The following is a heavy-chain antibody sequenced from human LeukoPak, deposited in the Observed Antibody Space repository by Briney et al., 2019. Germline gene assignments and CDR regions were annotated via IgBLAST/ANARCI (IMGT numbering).Heavy chain of an antibody. Sequence: PGGSLRLSCAASGFTFDDYAMHWVRQAPGKGLEWVSGISWNSGSIGYADSVKGRFTISRDNAKNSLYLQMNSLRAEDTALYYCAKGGSGYSYGSFDYWGQGTLVTVSS. CDR3: AKGGSGYSYGSFDY. D-gene: IGHD5-18*01. V-gene: IGHV3-9*01. J-gene: IGHJ4*02. CDR2: ISWNSGSI. CDR1: GFTFDDYA.